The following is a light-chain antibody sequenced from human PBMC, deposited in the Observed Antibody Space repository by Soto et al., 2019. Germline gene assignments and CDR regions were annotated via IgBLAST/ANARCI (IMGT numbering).Light chain of an antibody. CDR1: SSDVGGYNY. V-gene: IGLV2-11*01. CDR3: CSYAGSYTWV. CDR2: DVS. Sequence: HSALTQPRSVSGSPGQSVTISCTGTSSDVGGYNYVSWYQQHPGKAPKLMIYDVSKRPSGVPDRFSGSKSGNRASLTISGLQAEDEAEYYCCSYAGSYTWVFGGGTKLTVL. J-gene: IGLJ3*02.